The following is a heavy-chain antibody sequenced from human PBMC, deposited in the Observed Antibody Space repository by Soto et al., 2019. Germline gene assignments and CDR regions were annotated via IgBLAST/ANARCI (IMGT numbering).Heavy chain of an antibody. Sequence: EVQLVESGGGLVKPGGSLRLSCAASGFTFSSYSMNWVRQAPGKGLEWVSSISSSSSYIYYADSVKGRFTISRDNAKNPLYLQMNSLRAEDTAVYYCAGVELVAASAAFDIWGQGTMVTASS. V-gene: IGHV3-21*01. CDR1: GFTFSSYS. J-gene: IGHJ3*02. CDR2: ISSSSSYI. CDR3: AGVELVAASAAFDI. D-gene: IGHD2-15*01.